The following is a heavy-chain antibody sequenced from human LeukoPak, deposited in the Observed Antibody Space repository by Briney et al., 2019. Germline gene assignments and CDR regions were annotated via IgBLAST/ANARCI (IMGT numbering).Heavy chain of an antibody. CDR2: ISSSSSYI. J-gene: IGHJ4*02. CDR3: ARAGSSTFDY. Sequence: GGSLRLSCAASGFTFSSYSMNWVRQAPGKGLEWVSSISSSSSYIYYADSVKGRFTISRDNAKNSLYLQMNSLRAEDTAVYYCARAGSSTFDYGGQGTWSPSPQ. V-gene: IGHV3-21*01. CDR1: GFTFSSYS. D-gene: IGHD6-6*01.